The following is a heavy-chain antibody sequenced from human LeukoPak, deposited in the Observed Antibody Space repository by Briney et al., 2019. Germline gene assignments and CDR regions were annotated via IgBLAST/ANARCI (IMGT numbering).Heavy chain of an antibody. Sequence: PSETLSLTCTVSGGSISSGGYCWSWIRQHPGKGLEWIGYIYYSGSTYYNPSLKSRVTISVDTSKNQFSLKLSSVTAADTAVYYCARSDTAMVIDYWGQGTLVTVSS. CDR1: GGSISSGGYC. CDR2: IYYSGST. D-gene: IGHD5-18*01. V-gene: IGHV4-31*03. CDR3: ARSDTAMVIDY. J-gene: IGHJ4*02.